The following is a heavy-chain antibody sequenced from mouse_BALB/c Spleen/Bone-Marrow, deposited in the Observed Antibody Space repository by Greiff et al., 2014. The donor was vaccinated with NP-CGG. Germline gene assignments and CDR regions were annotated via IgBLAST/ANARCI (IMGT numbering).Heavy chain of an antibody. J-gene: IGHJ4*01. CDR1: GFNIKDIY. CDR2: IDAANGNS. Sequence: EVQLQQSGAELVKPGASVKLTCTGSGFNIKDIYMHWVKQRPEQGLEWIGRIDAANGNSKYDPKFQGKATITADTSSNTGYLQLSSLTSEDTAVYYCARYGYWGQGTSVTVSS. CDR3: ARYGY. V-gene: IGHV14-3*02. D-gene: IGHD1-1*02.